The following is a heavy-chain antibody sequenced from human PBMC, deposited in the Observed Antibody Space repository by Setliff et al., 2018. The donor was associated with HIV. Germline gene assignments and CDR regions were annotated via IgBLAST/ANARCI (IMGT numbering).Heavy chain of an antibody. CDR2: ISATGAT. J-gene: IGHJ5*02. V-gene: IGHV4-61*09. CDR3: ARQPYDSRSFGWFDP. D-gene: IGHD3-10*01. Sequence: PSETLSLTCTVSGGIISSDSFFWSWIRQPAGKGLEWIGHISATGATKYNPSLKSRATISLETSKMQFSLKLNSVSAADTAVYYCARQPYDSRSFGWFDPWGQGTLVTVSS. CDR1: GGIISSDSFF.